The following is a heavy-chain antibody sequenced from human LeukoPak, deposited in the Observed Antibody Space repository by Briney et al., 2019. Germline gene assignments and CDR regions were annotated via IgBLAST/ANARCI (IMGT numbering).Heavy chain of an antibody. V-gene: IGHV3-74*01. J-gene: IGHJ3*02. CDR2: IKGDGTST. CDR3: ARAHNHDAVDI. CDR1: GFTFSSYW. Sequence: GGSLRPSCAASGFTFSSYWMHWVRQVPGKGLVWVSRIKGDGTSTSYADPVKGRFTISRDNSKNTLYLQMNSLTAEDTAVYYCARAHNHDAVDIWGQGTMVTVSS. D-gene: IGHD5-24*01.